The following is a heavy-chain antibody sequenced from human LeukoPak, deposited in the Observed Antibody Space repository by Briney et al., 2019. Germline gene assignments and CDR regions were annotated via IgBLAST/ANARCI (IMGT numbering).Heavy chain of an antibody. D-gene: IGHD3-3*01. CDR2: ISSSSSYI. J-gene: IGHJ4*02. CDR1: GFTFSSYS. Sequence: GGSLRLSCAASGFTFSSYSMNWVRQAPGKGLEWVSSISSSSSYIYYADSVKGRFTISRDNAKNSLYLQMNSLRAEDTAVYYCARSEDYDFWSGYHYYFDYWGQGTLVTVSS. CDR3: ARSEDYDFWSGYHYYFDY. V-gene: IGHV3-21*01.